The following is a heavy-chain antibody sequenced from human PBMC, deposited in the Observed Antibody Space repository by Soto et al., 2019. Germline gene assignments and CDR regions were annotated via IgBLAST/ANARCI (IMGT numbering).Heavy chain of an antibody. CDR1: GGSFSGYY. Sequence: SETLSLTCAVYGGSFSGYYWSWIRQPPGKGLEWIGEINHSGSTNYNPSLKSRVTISVDTSKNQFSLKLSSVTAADTAVYYCASRFRVRDSWGQGTMVTVSS. CDR3: ASRFRVRDS. V-gene: IGHV4-34*01. J-gene: IGHJ3*02. D-gene: IGHD3-3*01. CDR2: INHSGST.